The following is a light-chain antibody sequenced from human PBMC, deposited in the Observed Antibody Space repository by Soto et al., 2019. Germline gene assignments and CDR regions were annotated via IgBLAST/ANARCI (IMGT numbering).Light chain of an antibody. Sequence: QSVLTQPPSASGTPGQRVTISCSGSSSNIGSTTVNWYQHLPGTAPKLLIYSNNQRPSGVPDRFSGSKSGTSASLAISGLQSEDEADYYCAAWDDSLNGGVFGGGTQLTVL. V-gene: IGLV1-44*01. J-gene: IGLJ3*02. CDR2: SNN. CDR1: SSNIGSTT. CDR3: AAWDDSLNGGV.